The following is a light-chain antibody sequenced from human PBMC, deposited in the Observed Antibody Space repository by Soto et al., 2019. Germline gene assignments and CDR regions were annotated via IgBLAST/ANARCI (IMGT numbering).Light chain of an antibody. Sequence: DIQMTQSPFSLSTSVGDRVTITCRASQSISTYLNWYQQKPGKAPKLLINAASNLQSGVPSRFSASGSGTDFTLTISSLQPEDCATYYCQQSYSTPYTFGQGTKLEIK. CDR3: QQSYSTPYT. CDR1: QSISTY. CDR2: AAS. V-gene: IGKV1-39*01. J-gene: IGKJ2*01.